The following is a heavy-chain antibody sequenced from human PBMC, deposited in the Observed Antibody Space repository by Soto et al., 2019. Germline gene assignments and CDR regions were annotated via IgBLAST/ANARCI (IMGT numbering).Heavy chain of an antibody. CDR2: IYYSGST. J-gene: IGHJ6*02. Sequence: QVQLQESGPGLMKPSQTLSLTCTVSGGSISSGGYYWSWIRQHPGKGLEWIGYIYYSGSTYYNPSLKSRVTISVDTSKNQFSLKLSSVTAADTAVYYCATTVAQMNYGMDVWGQGTTVTVSS. D-gene: IGHD4-17*01. CDR1: GGSISSGGYY. CDR3: ATTVAQMNYGMDV. V-gene: IGHV4-31*03.